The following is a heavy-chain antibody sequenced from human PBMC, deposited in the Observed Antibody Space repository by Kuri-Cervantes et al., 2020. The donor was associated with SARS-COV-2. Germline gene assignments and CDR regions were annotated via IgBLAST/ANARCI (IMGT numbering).Heavy chain of an antibody. D-gene: IGHD2-15*01. CDR3: ASPIRYCSGGSCFSAFDI. Sequence: GASLRLSCAASGFTGSSQAMSWVRQAPGKGLEWVGRIKSKTDGGTTDYAAPVKGRFTISRDDSKNTLYLQMNSLKTEDTAVYYCASPIRYCSGGSCFSAFDIWGQGTMVTVSS. V-gene: IGHV3-15*01. CDR2: IKSKTDGGTT. J-gene: IGHJ3*02. CDR1: GFTGSSQA.